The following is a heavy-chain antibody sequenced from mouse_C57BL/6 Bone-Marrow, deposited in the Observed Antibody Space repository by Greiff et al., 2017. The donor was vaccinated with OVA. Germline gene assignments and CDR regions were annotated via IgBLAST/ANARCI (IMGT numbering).Heavy chain of an antibody. CDR2: IDPSDSET. V-gene: IGHV1-52*01. Sequence: VQLQQPGAELVRPGSSVKLSCKASGYTFTSYWMHWVKQRPIQGLEWIGNIDPSDSETHYNQKFKDKATLTVDKSSSTAYMQLSSLTSEDSAVYYCAGSYGSSYWYFDVWGTGTTVTVSS. J-gene: IGHJ1*03. CDR1: GYTFTSYW. D-gene: IGHD1-1*01. CDR3: AGSYGSSYWYFDV.